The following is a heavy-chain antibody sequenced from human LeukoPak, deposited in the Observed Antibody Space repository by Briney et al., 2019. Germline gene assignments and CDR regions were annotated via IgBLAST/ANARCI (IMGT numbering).Heavy chain of an antibody. D-gene: IGHD6-13*01. J-gene: IGHJ4*02. V-gene: IGHV3-48*03. CDR3: AKDLASSWYNLLYSFDY. Sequence: GSLRLSCAASGFTFSSYEMNWVRQAPGKGLEWVSYISSSGSTIYYADSVKGRFTISRDNSKNTLYLQMNSLRAEDTAVYYCAKDLASSWYNLLYSFDYWGQGTLVTVSS. CDR2: ISSSGSTI. CDR1: GFTFSSYE.